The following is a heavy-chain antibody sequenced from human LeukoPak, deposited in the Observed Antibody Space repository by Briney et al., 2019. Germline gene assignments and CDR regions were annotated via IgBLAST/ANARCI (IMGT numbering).Heavy chain of an antibody. CDR3: AAESEWGNLGYMDV. D-gene: IGHD2-8*01. V-gene: IGHV1-69*05. CDR2: IIPVFGTT. J-gene: IGHJ6*03. Sequence: SVKVSCKASGGTFSGYAVIWVRQAPGQGLQWMGRIIPVFGTTNYAQNFHGRVTITTDGSTSTAYMEVISLRSDDTGVYYCAAESEWGNLGYMDVWGKGTKVTVSS. CDR1: GGTFSGYA.